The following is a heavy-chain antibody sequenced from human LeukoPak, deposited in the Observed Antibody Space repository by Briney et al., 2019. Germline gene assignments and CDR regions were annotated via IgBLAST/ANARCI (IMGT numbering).Heavy chain of an antibody. Sequence: PGGSLRLSCAASGFSISGYSMNWVRQAPGKGLEWVSYISSSSSSIYYADSVKGRFTISRDNAKNSLYLQMNSLRAEDTAVYYCARDFGARGWFDYWGQGTLVTVSS. CDR3: ARDFGARGWFDY. CDR2: ISSSSSSI. D-gene: IGHD6-19*01. CDR1: GFSISGYS. V-gene: IGHV3-48*01. J-gene: IGHJ4*02.